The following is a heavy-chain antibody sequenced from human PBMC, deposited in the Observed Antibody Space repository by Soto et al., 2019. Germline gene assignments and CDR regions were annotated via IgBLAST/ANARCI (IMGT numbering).Heavy chain of an antibody. V-gene: IGHV4-34*01. D-gene: IGHD3-9*01. CDR2: INHSGST. Sequence: SETLSLTCAVYGGSFSGYYWSWIRQPPGKGLEWIGEINHSGSTNYNPSLKSRVTISVDTSKNQFSLKLSSVTAADTAVYYCARRLMLYFDWSPRLGYFDYWGQGTLVTVSS. J-gene: IGHJ4*02. CDR1: GGSFSGYY. CDR3: ARRLMLYFDWSPRLGYFDY.